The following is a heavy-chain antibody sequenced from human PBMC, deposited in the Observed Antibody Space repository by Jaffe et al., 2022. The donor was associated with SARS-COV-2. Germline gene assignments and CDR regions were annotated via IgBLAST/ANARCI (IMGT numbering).Heavy chain of an antibody. Sequence: EVQLVESGGGLVQPGGSLRLSCAASGFTFSSYWMSWVRQAPGKGLEWVANIKQDGSEKYYVDSVKGRFTISRDNAKNSLYLQMNSLRAEDTAVYYCARVPYSSSSYNWFDPWGQGTLVTVSS. V-gene: IGHV3-7*03. CDR2: IKQDGSEK. D-gene: IGHD6-13*01. CDR1: GFTFSSYW. J-gene: IGHJ5*02. CDR3: ARVPYSSSSYNWFDP.